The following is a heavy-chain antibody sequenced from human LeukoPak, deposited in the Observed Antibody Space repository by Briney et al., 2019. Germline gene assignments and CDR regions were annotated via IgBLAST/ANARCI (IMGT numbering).Heavy chain of an antibody. D-gene: IGHD4/OR15-4a*01. V-gene: IGHV1-18*01. CDR2: ISPFNGQT. J-gene: IGHJ4*02. Sequence: ASVKVSCKASGYHFVNYAMTWVRQAPGQGLEWMGWISPFNGQTNYAQNVQGRVTMTIDTSTSTAYMELRSLRSDDTAVYYCARTWDYNPRGRFDDWGQGTRVTVSS. CDR3: ARTWDYNPRGRFDD. CDR1: GYHFVNYA.